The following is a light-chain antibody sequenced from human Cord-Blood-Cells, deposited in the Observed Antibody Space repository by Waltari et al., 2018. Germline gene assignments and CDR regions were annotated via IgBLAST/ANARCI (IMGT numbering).Light chain of an antibody. J-gene: IGKJ1*01. Sequence: DIQMTQSPSSRSTSVGDRVTITCRASQSISSYLNWYQQKPGEAPKLLIYAASSLQSGVPSRFSGSGSGTDFTLTISSLQPEDFATYYLQQSYSTPWTCGQGTKVEIK. CDR3: QQSYSTPWT. CDR2: AAS. CDR1: QSISSY. V-gene: IGKV1-39*01.